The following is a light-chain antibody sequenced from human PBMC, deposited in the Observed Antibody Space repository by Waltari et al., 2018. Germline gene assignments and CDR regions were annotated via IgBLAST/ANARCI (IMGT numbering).Light chain of an antibody. CDR2: KAT. CDR3: QQYNSHLLT. V-gene: IGKV1-5*03. Sequence: DIQMTQSPSTLSPSVGDRVTITCLASQSISSWLAWFQKKPGKAPKLLIYKATTLESGVPSRFSGSGSGTEFTLTITSLQPDDFATYYCQQYNSHLLTFGGGTKVEIK. J-gene: IGKJ4*01. CDR1: QSISSW.